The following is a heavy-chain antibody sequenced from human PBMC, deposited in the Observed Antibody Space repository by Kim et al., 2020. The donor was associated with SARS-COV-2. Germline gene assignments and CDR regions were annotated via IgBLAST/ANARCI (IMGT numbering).Heavy chain of an antibody. CDR3: ARVATWGIGRWVDP. Sequence: SETLSLTCTVSGGSISSYYWSWIRQPPGKGLEWIGYIYYSGSTNYNPSLKSRVTISVDTSKNQFSLKLSSVTAADTAVYYCARVATWGIGRWVDPWGQGT. CDR2: IYYSGST. J-gene: IGHJ5*02. D-gene: IGHD7-27*01. V-gene: IGHV4-59*01. CDR1: GGSISSYY.